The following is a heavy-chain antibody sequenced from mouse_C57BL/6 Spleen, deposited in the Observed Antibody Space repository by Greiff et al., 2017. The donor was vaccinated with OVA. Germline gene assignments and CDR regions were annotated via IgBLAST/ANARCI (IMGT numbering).Heavy chain of an antibody. V-gene: IGHV1-80*01. J-gene: IGHJ4*01. D-gene: IGHD1-1*01. CDR3: ARRSYYGSSYDYAMDY. CDR2: IYPGDGDT. CDR1: GYAFSSYW. Sequence: VKVVESGAELVKPGASVKISCKASGYAFSSYWMNWVKQRPGKGLEWIGQIYPGDGDTNYNGKFKGKATLTADKSSSTAYMQLSSLTSEDSAVYFCARRSYYGSSYDYAMDYWGQGTTVTVSS.